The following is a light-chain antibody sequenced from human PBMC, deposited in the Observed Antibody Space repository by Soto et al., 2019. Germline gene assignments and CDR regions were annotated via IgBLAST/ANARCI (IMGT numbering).Light chain of an antibody. J-gene: IGKJ1*01. CDR3: QQYNDWRT. CDR1: QSITSN. V-gene: IGKV3-15*01. Sequence: EIVMTQSPAILSVSPGERVTLSCRASQSITSNLAWYQQKPGQAPRLLIYGASTMATGIPARFSGSGSGTEFTLTISSLQSEDFAVYYCQQYNDWRTFGQGTKVEIK. CDR2: GAS.